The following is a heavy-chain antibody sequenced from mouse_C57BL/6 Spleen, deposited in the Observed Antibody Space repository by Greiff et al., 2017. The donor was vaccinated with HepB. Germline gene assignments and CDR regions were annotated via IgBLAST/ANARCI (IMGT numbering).Heavy chain of an antibody. CDR1: GYTFTSYW. J-gene: IGHJ2*01. V-gene: IGHV1-52*01. CDR2: IDPSDSET. D-gene: IGHD1-1*01. Sequence: QVQLQQPGAELVRPGSSVKLSCKASGYTFTSYWMHWVKQRPIQGLDWIGNIDPSDSETHYNQKFKDKATLTVDKSSSTAYMQRSSLTSEDSAVYYCARSITTVVADYWGQGTTLTVSS. CDR3: ARSITTVVADY.